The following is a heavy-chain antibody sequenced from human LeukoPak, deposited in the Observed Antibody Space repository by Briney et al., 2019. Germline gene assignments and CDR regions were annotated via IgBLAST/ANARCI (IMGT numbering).Heavy chain of an antibody. Sequence: ASLKVSCKASAYTFTSYGISWVRQAPGQGLEWMGWISAYNGNTNYAQKLQGRVTMTTDTSTSTAYMELRSLRSDDTAVYYCAMAGYYYDSSGYGSTYWGQGTLVTVSS. CDR3: AMAGYYYDSSGYGSTY. CDR2: ISAYNGNT. J-gene: IGHJ4*02. V-gene: IGHV1-18*01. CDR1: AYTFTSYG. D-gene: IGHD3-22*01.